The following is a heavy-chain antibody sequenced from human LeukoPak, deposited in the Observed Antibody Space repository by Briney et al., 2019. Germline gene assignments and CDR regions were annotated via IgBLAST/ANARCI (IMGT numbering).Heavy chain of an antibody. V-gene: IGHV1-69*13. J-gene: IGHJ6*02. CDR3: ARGQQLVHGELLYYYYGMDV. CDR1: GGTFSSYA. Sequence: ASVKVSCKASGGTFSSYAISWVRQAPGQGLEWMGGIVSIFGTANYAQKFQGRVTITADESTSTAYMELSSLRSEDTAVYYCARGQQLVHGELLYYYYGMDVWGQGTTVTVSS. D-gene: IGHD6-13*01. CDR2: IVSIFGTA.